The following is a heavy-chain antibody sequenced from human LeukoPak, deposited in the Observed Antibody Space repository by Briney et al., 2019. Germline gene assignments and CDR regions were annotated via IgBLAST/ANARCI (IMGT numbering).Heavy chain of an antibody. CDR1: GYIFTTYA. D-gene: IGHD3-16*01. Sequence: ASVKVSCMASGYIFTTYAIHWVRQAPGQRLEWMGWINAGIGNTGYSQKFQGRVTITRDTSANTAYMDLSSLRSEDTAVYYCAREGGSTDLDYWGQGTLVTVSS. CDR2: INAGIGNT. V-gene: IGHV1-3*01. J-gene: IGHJ4*02. CDR3: AREGGSTDLDY.